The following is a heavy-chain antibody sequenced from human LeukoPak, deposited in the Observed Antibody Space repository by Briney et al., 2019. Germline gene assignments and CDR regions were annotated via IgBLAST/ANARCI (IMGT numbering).Heavy chain of an antibody. Sequence: GGSLRLSCAASGYTFSSYEMNWVRQAPGKGLEWVSYISSSGGTIYYADSVKGRFTISRDNAKNSLYLQMNSLRAEDTAVYYCARAVGSGGYDNFDYWGQGTLVTVSS. CDR3: ARAVGSGGYDNFDY. CDR1: GYTFSSYE. J-gene: IGHJ4*02. V-gene: IGHV3-48*03. D-gene: IGHD5-12*01. CDR2: ISSSGGTI.